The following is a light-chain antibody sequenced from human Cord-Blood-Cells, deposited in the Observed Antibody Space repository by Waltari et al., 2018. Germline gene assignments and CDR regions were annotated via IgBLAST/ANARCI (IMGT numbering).Light chain of an antibody. CDR1: KSVSSN. Sequence: EIVMTQSPATLSVSPGERATLSCRASKSVSSNLAWYQQKPGQAPRLLIDGASTRATGIPARFSGSESGTEFTLTISSLQSGDFAVYYCQQYNNWPTFGQGTKLEIK. CDR2: GAS. J-gene: IGKJ2*01. V-gene: IGKV3-15*01. CDR3: QQYNNWPT.